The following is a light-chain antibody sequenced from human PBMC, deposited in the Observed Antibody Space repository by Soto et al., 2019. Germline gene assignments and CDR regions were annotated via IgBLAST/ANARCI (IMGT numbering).Light chain of an antibody. J-gene: IGKJ2*01. CDR3: QQYNNWPPYT. Sequence: EIVMTQSPATLSVSPGERATLSCRASQSVSSNLAWYQQKPGQAPRLLIYCASNRATGIPARFSGSGSGKEFTLTISSLQSEDFAVYYCQQYNNWPPYTFGQGTKLEIK. CDR2: CAS. V-gene: IGKV3-15*01. CDR1: QSVSSN.